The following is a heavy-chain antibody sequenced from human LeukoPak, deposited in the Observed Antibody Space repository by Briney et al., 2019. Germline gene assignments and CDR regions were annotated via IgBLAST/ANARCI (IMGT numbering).Heavy chain of an antibody. J-gene: IGHJ4*02. D-gene: IGHD2-15*01. CDR1: GGSFSGYY. CDR2: INHSGST. V-gene: IGHV4-34*01. Sequence: SETLSLTCAVYGGSFSGYYWSWIRQPPGKGPEWIGEINHSGSTNYNPSLKSRVTISVDTSKNQFSLKLSSVTAADTAVYYCARATVAATLRSFDYWGQGTLVTVSS. CDR3: ARATVAATLRSFDY.